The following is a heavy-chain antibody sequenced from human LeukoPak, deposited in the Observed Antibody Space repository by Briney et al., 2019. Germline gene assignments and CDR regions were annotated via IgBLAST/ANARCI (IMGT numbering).Heavy chain of an antibody. CDR1: VFTFRSYS. Sequence: KPGGSLRLSCAASVFTFRSYSMNWDRQAPGKGLEWVSSISSSSSYIYYADSVKGRFTISRDNAKNSLYLQMNSLRAEDTAVYYCARGRRSSWYNWFDPWGQGTLVTVSS. CDR3: ARGRRSSWYNWFDP. J-gene: IGHJ5*02. CDR2: ISSSSSYI. D-gene: IGHD6-13*01. V-gene: IGHV3-21*01.